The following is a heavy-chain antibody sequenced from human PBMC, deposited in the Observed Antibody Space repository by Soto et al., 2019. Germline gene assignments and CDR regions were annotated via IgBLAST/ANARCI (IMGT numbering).Heavy chain of an antibody. CDR3: ARRDGYNYYFDY. Sequence: GASVKVSCKASGHTFTSYAMHWVRQAPGQRLEWMGWINAGNGNTKYSQKFQGRVTITRDTSASTAYMELGSLRSEDTAVYYCARRDGYNYYFDYWGQGTLVTVSS. D-gene: IGHD5-12*01. V-gene: IGHV1-3*01. CDR1: GHTFTSYA. J-gene: IGHJ4*02. CDR2: INAGNGNT.